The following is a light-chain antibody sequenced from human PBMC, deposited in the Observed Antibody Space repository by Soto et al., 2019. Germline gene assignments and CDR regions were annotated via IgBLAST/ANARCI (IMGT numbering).Light chain of an antibody. V-gene: IGKV3-11*01. J-gene: IGKJ1*01. CDR2: TSS. CDR1: QSVSNT. CDR3: QQRSNWPPWT. Sequence: EIVLTQSPATLSSSPGERATLSCRASQSVSNTVAWYQQRPGQAPRLLIYTSSIRAPGIPARFSGSGSGTDFTLTISSLEPEDFAVYYCQQRSNWPPWTFGQGTKVEIK.